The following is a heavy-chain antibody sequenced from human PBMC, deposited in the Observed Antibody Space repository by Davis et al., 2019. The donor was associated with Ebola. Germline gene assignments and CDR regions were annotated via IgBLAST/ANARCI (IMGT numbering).Heavy chain of an antibody. Sequence: HTGGSLRLSCAASGFTFSSYWTHWVRQAPGKGLVWVSRINSDGSSTSYADSVTGRFTISRDNAKNPLYLQMNSLRAEDTAVYYCARGRTLLDYGMDVWGQGATVTVSS. CDR2: INSDGSST. CDR3: ARGRTLLDYGMDV. J-gene: IGHJ6*02. D-gene: IGHD2-21*01. V-gene: IGHV3-74*01. CDR1: GFTFSSYW.